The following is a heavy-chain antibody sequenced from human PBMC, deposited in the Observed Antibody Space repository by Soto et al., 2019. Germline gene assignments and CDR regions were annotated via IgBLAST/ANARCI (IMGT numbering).Heavy chain of an antibody. D-gene: IGHD3-3*01. CDR1: GGSISSSSYY. CDR3: ARHSRWDYDFWSGYYTLDY. V-gene: IGHV4-39*01. CDR2: IYYSGST. Sequence: QLQLQESGPGLVKPSETLCLTCTVSGGSISSSSYYWGWIRQPPGKGLEWIGSIYYSGSTYYNPSLKSRVTISVDTSKNQFSLKLSSVTAADTAVYYCARHSRWDYDFWSGYYTLDYWGQGTLVTVSS. J-gene: IGHJ4*02.